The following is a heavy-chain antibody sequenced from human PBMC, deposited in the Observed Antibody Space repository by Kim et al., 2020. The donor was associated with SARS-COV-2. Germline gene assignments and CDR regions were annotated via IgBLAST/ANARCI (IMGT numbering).Heavy chain of an antibody. Sequence: SETLSLTCTVSGGSIRSSGYYWGWIRQPPGKGLEWIGSVYYTGSTYYNPSLKSRVTISVDTSKNQFSLKLSSVTAADTAVYYCARHFCRTSIRFLGLVQFDYWGQGTLLTVSS. J-gene: IGHJ4*02. CDR3: ARHFCRTSIRFLGLVQFDY. D-gene: IGHD3-3*01. CDR1: GGSIRSSGYY. V-gene: IGHV4-39*01. CDR2: VYYTGST.